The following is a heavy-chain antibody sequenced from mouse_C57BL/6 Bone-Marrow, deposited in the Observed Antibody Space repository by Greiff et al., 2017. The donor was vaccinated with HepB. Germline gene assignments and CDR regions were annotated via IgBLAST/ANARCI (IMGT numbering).Heavy chain of an antibody. CDR2: INPGSGGT. V-gene: IGHV1-54*01. Sequence: QVQLQQSGAELVRPGTSVKVSCKASGYAFTNYLIEWVKQRPGQGLEWIGVINPGSGGTTYNEKFKGKATLTADKSSSTAYMQLSSLTSEDSAVYFCARERITTVVPWYFDVWGTGTTVTVSS. D-gene: IGHD1-1*01. CDR3: ARERITTVVPWYFDV. J-gene: IGHJ1*03. CDR1: GYAFTNYL.